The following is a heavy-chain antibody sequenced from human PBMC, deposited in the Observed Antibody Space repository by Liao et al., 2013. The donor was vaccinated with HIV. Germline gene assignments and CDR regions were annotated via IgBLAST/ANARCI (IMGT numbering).Heavy chain of an antibody. D-gene: IGHD4-17*01. Sequence: QVQLRESGPGLVKPSQILSLNCTVFGGSISSGDNYWSWIRQPPGKGLEWIGYIYYSGSTYYNPSLKSRVTISVDTSKNQFSLKLSSVTAADTAVYYCASLDYGSQAGAFDIWGQGTMVTVSS. CDR1: GGSISSGDNY. CDR2: IYYSGST. V-gene: IGHV4-30-4*08. CDR3: ASLDYGSQAGAFDI. J-gene: IGHJ3*02.